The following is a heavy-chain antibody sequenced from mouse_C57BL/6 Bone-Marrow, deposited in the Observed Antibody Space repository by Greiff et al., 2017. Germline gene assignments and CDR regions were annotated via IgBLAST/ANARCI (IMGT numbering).Heavy chain of an antibody. V-gene: IGHV14-4*01. CDR1: GFNIKDDY. J-gene: IGHJ4*01. CDR2: IDPENGDT. D-gene: IGHD3-2*02. CDR3: TTTDSSGYGYAMDY. Sequence: VQLKESGAELVRPGASVKLSCTASGFNIKDDYMHWVKQRPEQGLEWIGWIDPENGDTEYASKFQGKATITADTSSNTAYLQLSSLTSEDTAVYYCTTTDSSGYGYAMDYWGQGTSVTVSS.